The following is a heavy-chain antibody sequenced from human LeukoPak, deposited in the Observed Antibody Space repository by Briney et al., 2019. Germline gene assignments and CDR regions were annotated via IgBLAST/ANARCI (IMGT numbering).Heavy chain of an antibody. Sequence: SEALSLTCTVSGGSVSSSNYWDRIRQPPGKGLERIGNIYYSGTTYYNPSLKSRVSISVDTSKNQFSLKLNSVTAADTAVYYCATLGGSTDYWGQGTLVTVSS. D-gene: IGHD2-2*01. CDR3: ATLGGSTDY. J-gene: IGHJ4*02. CDR1: GGSVSSSNY. V-gene: IGHV4-39*01. CDR2: IYYSGTT.